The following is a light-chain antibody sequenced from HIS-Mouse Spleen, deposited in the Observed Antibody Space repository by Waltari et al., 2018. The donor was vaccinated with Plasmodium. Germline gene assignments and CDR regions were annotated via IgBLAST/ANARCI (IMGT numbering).Light chain of an antibody. CDR2: DAS. CDR3: QQYYSYPYT. Sequence: AIRMTQSPSSFSASTGDRVTITCRASQGISSYLAWYQQKPGNAPKLLIYDASTLQSGVPSRFSGSGSGTDFTLTISCLQSEDFATYYCQQYYSYPYTFGQGTKLEIK. CDR1: QGISSY. V-gene: IGKV1-8*01. J-gene: IGKJ2*01.